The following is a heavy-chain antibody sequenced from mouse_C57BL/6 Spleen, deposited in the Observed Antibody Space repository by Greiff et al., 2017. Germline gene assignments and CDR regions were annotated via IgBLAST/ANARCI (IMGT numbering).Heavy chain of an antibody. Sequence: EVMLVESGGGLVKPGGSLKLSCAASGFTFSSYTMSWVRQTPEKRLEWVATISGGGGNTYYPDSVKGRVNISRGNAKKPLYLHMSSLRSEYTALYYCARQGDLYDGYYVDYWGQGTSVTVSS. CDR1: GFTFSSYT. V-gene: IGHV5-9*01. CDR3: ARQGDLYDGYYVDY. CDR2: ISGGGGNT. J-gene: IGHJ4*01. D-gene: IGHD2-3*01.